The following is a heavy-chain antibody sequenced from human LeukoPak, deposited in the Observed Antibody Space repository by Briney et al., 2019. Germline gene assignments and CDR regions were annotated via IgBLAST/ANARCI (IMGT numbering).Heavy chain of an antibody. CDR1: GYTFSSYV. V-gene: IGHV1-18*01. J-gene: IGHJ6*03. CDR2: ISAYNGNT. D-gene: IGHD3-10*01. Sequence: ASVKVSCKTSGYTFSSYVINWVRQAPGQGLEWMGWISAYNGNTHSAQKLQGRVTLTTDTSTSTAYMELRSLRSDDTAVYYCARVGLVRGVITNYYYYMDVWGKGTTVTISS. CDR3: ARVGLVRGVITNYYYYMDV.